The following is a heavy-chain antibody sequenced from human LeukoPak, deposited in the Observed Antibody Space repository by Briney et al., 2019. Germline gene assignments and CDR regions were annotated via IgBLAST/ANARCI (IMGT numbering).Heavy chain of an antibody. Sequence: GGSLRLSCAASGFTFSSYAMHWVRQAPGKGLEWVAVISYDGSNKYYADSVKGRFTISRDNSKNTLYLQMNSLRAEDTAVYFCARGKHLGHCSSTNCPNWFDPWGQGTLVTVSS. CDR3: ARGKHLGHCSSTNCPNWFDP. D-gene: IGHD2-2*01. CDR2: ISYDGSNK. V-gene: IGHV3-30-3*01. J-gene: IGHJ5*02. CDR1: GFTFSSYA.